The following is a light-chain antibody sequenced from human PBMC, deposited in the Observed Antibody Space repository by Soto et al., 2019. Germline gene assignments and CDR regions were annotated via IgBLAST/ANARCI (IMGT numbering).Light chain of an antibody. J-gene: IGLJ3*02. V-gene: IGLV2-14*01. Sequence: QSALTQPASVSGSPGQSITISCTGTSSDVGSYNYVSWYQHHPGKAPKLMIYEVSYRPSGVSVRFSGSKSGNTASLTISGLQAEDEANYYCSSYTTSRTWVFGGGTKLTVL. CDR3: SSYTTSRTWV. CDR1: SSDVGSYNY. CDR2: EVS.